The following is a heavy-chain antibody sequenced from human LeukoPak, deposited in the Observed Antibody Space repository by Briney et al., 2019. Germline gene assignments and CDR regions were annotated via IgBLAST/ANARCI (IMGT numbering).Heavy chain of an antibody. CDR2: INHSGST. CDR1: GGSISNYY. Sequence: SETLSLTCTVSGGSISNYYWSWIRQPPGKGLEWIGEINHSGSTNYNPSLKSRVTISVDTSKNQFSLKLSSVTAADTAVYYCARRNSYGYSYYYYYMDVWGKGTTVTISS. V-gene: IGHV4-34*01. CDR3: ARRNSYGYSYYYYYMDV. D-gene: IGHD5-18*01. J-gene: IGHJ6*03.